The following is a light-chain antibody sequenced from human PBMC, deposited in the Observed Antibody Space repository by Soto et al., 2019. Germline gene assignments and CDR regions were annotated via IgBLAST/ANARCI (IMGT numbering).Light chain of an antibody. V-gene: IGLV2-14*03. CDR3: SSYTSSSTEV. Sequence: QSALTQPASVSGSPGQSITISCTGTSSDVGGYNYVSWYQHHPGKAPKLLIYDVNSRPSGVSDRFSGSKSGNTASLTISGLQAEDEADYYCSSYTSSSTEVFGTGNEVTVL. CDR1: SSDVGGYNY. J-gene: IGLJ1*01. CDR2: DVN.